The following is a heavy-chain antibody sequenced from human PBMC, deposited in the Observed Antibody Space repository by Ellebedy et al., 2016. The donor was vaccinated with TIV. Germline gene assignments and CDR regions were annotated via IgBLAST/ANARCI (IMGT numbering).Heavy chain of an antibody. CDR1: RGSFSGYY. CDR3: ARGHLECSGDGCYSKEFDF. Sequence: SETLSLXXAVSRGSFSGYYWSWIRQPPGKGLEWIGEINHSGGANYSPSLKSRVTISTHTSKNQFSLKLTSVTAADTAVYYCARGHLECSGDGCYSKEFDFWGQGILVTVSS. CDR2: INHSGGA. J-gene: IGHJ4*02. D-gene: IGHD2-15*01. V-gene: IGHV4-34*01.